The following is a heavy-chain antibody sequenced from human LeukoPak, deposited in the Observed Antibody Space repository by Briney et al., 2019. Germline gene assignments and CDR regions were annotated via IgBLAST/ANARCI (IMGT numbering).Heavy chain of an antibody. CDR3: AKDLRFRVVGATSNDY. CDR2: ISGGST. D-gene: IGHD1-26*01. CDR1: GFTVSSNE. J-gene: IGHJ4*02. V-gene: IGHV3-38-3*01. Sequence: SGGSLRLSCAASGFTVSSNEMSWVRQAPGKGLEWVSSISGGSTYYADSRKGRFTISRDNSKNTLHPQMNSLRAEDTAVYYCAKDLRFRVVGATSNDYWGQGTLVTVSS.